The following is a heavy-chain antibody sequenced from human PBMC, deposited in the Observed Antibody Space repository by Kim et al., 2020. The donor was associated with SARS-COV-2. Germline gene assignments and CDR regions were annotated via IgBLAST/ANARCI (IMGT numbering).Heavy chain of an antibody. J-gene: IGHJ4*02. Sequence: SETLSLTCAVYGGSFSGYYWNWIRQPPGKGLEWIGEINHSGSTNYNPSLKSRVTISVDTSKNQFSLKLSSVTAADTAVYYCARGRHYYDSSGYYYYFDYWGQGTLVTVSS. V-gene: IGHV4-34*01. CDR1: GGSFSGYY. D-gene: IGHD3-22*01. CDR3: ARGRHYYDSSGYYYYFDY. CDR2: INHSGST.